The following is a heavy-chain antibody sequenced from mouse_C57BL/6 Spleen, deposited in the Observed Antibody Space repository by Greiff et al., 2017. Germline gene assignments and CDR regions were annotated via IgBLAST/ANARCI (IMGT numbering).Heavy chain of an antibody. CDR2: IYPGDGDT. D-gene: IGHD1-1*01. CDR1: GYAFSSYW. CDR3: ARLRSLNYFDY. V-gene: IGHV1-80*01. Sequence: VKLVESGAELVKPGASVKISCKASGYAFSSYWMNWVKQRPGKGLEWIGQIYPGDGDTNYNGKFKGKARLTADKSSSTAYMQLSSLTSEDSAVYFCARLRSLNYFDYWGQGTTLTVSS. J-gene: IGHJ2*01.